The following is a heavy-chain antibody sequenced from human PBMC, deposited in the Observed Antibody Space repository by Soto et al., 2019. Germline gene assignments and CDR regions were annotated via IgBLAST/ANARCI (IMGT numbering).Heavy chain of an antibody. V-gene: IGHV2-5*02. CDR2: LFWDDDK. CDR1: GFSITTDVLG. Sequence: SGPTLVNPTQTLTLTCTFSGFSITTDVLGVGWFRQPPGKAPEWLTILFWDDDKRYTSSLKTRLTITKDTSKNQVVLTMTNVDPMDTATYFCAHSRRRNSCSGGNCYYFDYWGPGILVTVSS. D-gene: IGHD2-15*01. CDR3: AHSRRRNSCSGGNCYYFDY. J-gene: IGHJ4*02.